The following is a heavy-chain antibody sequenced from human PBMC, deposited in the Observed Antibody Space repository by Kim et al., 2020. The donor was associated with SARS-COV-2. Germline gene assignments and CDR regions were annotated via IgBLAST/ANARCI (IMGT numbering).Heavy chain of an antibody. CDR3: AQNRGGDWKDFAF. Sequence: STDSVQGRITTDRDNSKNPLYLKMNTLRAEDTAVYYCAQNRGGDWKDFAFWGQGTLVTVSS. J-gene: IGHJ4*02. V-gene: IGHV3-21*04. D-gene: IGHD2-21*02.